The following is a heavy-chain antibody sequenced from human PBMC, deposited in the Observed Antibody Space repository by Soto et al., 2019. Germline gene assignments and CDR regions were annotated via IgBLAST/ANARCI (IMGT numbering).Heavy chain of an antibody. V-gene: IGHV1-69*13. CDR2: IIPIFGTA. J-gene: IGHJ6*02. D-gene: IGHD4-17*01. CDR1: GGTFSSYA. Sequence: SVKVSCKASGGTFSSYAISWVRQAPGQGLEWMGGIIPIFGTANYAQKFQGRVTITADESTSTAYMELSSLRSEDTAVYYCVNGVGNDYGDPYYYYYGMDVWGQGTTVTVSS. CDR3: VNGVGNDYGDPYYYYYGMDV.